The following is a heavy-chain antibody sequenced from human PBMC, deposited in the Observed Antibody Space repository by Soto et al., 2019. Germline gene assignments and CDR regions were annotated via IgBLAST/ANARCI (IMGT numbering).Heavy chain of an antibody. CDR3: ARLVVGATVDL. CDR1: GHSVGTDRYF. J-gene: IGHJ5*02. CDR2: MSYTGDT. V-gene: IGHV4-61*01. D-gene: IGHD1-26*01. Sequence: SEPLSLTCSVSGHSVGTDRYFWTWIRQPPGKGLERIAYMSYTGDTNYNPSLKSRVTISIHTSRNLFSLTLTSVTAAHTAVYFFARLVVGATVDLWGQGSLVTVSS.